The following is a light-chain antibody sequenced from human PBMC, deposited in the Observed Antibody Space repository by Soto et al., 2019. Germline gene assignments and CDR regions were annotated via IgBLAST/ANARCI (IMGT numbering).Light chain of an antibody. CDR2: GAS. CDR1: QSVNSN. CDR3: QQYDNWPLT. V-gene: IGKV3D-15*01. Sequence: EIVMTQPPATLSVSPGEGVTLSCRASQSVNSNLAWYQQKPGQAPRLLIYGASTRATGIPARFSGSGSGTEFTLTISSLQSEDFAVYYCQQYDNWPLTFGGGTKVDIK. J-gene: IGKJ4*01.